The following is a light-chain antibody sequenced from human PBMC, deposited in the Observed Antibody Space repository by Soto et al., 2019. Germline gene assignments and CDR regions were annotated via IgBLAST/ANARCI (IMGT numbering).Light chain of an antibody. Sequence: EVVMTQSPDSLSVSPGERATLSCRASQSVSSNLAWYQQKLGQAPRLLIYGASTRATGISARFSGSGSGTEFTLTISRLQSEDFAIYYCQQYKNWPRTFGQGTRVEI. J-gene: IGKJ1*01. V-gene: IGKV3-15*01. CDR3: QQYKNWPRT. CDR2: GAS. CDR1: QSVSSN.